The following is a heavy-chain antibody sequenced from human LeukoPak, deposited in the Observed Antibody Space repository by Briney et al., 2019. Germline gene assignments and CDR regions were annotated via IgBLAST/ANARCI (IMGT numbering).Heavy chain of an antibody. CDR1: GGSISSSSYY. CDR2: IYYSGST. J-gene: IGHJ4*02. D-gene: IGHD5-12*01. Sequence: PETLSLTCTVSGGSISSSSYYWGWIRQPPGKGLEWIGSIYYSGSTYYNPSLKSRVTISVDTSKNQFSLKLSSVTAADTAVYYCARHDGPPQYSGYDYWGQGTLVTVSS. V-gene: IGHV4-39*01. CDR3: ARHDGPPQYSGYDY.